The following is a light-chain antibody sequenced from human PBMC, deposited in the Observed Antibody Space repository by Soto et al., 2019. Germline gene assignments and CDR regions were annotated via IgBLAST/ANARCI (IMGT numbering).Light chain of an antibody. CDR2: QVT. V-gene: IGLV2-8*01. Sequence: QSALTQPPSASGSPGQSVTISCAGTINDVGGYNYVSWYQQHPGKVPQLMIYQVTKRPSGVPDRFSASKSDTTASLTISGLQAEDEGDYYCMSYAGGNRFVFGTRTKVTVL. CDR3: MSYAGGNRFV. J-gene: IGLJ1*01. CDR1: INDVGGYNY.